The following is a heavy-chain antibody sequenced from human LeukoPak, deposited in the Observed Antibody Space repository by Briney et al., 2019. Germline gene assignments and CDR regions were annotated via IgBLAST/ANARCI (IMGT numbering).Heavy chain of an antibody. CDR1: GFTFSSFA. V-gene: IGHV3-30*12. J-gene: IGHJ3*02. D-gene: IGHD6-13*01. CDR3: ARASPAAGLLWAFDI. CDR2: ITHDGSNK. Sequence: PGRSLRLSCAVSGFTFSSFAMHWVRQAPGKGLEWVAEITHDGSNKYYTDSVKGRFTISRDKSQNTLYLEMNSLRAEDTAVYYCARASPAAGLLWAFDIWGQGTMVTVSS.